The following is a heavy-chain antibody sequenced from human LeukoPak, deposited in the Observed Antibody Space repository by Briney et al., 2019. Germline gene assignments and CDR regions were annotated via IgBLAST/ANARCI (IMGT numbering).Heavy chain of an antibody. CDR2: ISSGGGDT. CDR1: EFTFSDYA. CDR3: AKAEGATLYYYGVDV. J-gene: IGHJ6*02. Sequence: GGSLRLSCVASEFTFSDYAMNWVRQAPGKGLEWVSTISSGGGDTYIADSVKGRFTISRDNSKYTLYLQMNRLRADDTAVYYCAKAEGATLYYYGVDVWGQGTTVTVSS. V-gene: IGHV3-23*01.